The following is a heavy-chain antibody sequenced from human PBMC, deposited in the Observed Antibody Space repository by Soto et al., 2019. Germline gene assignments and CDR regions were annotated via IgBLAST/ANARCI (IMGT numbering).Heavy chain of an antibody. Sequence: EVQLVASGGGLVQPGGSLRLSCAASGFTFSSYEMNWVRQAPGKGLEWVSYISSSGSTIFYADSVKGRFTISRDNAKNSLYLQMNSLRAEDTAVYYCARDDGLGLAPYYGMDVWGQGTTVTVSS. D-gene: IGHD3-10*01. CDR2: ISSSGSTI. V-gene: IGHV3-48*03. J-gene: IGHJ6*02. CDR3: ARDDGLGLAPYYGMDV. CDR1: GFTFSSYE.